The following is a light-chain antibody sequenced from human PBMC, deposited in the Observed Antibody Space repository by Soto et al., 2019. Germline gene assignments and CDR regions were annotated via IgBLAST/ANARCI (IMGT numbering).Light chain of an antibody. CDR1: QSVGTY. CDR3: QQRHDWA. V-gene: IGKV3-11*01. Sequence: PGERATLSCRTSQSVGTYLAWYQQKPGQAPRLLIYDASNRAAGIPARFSGSGSETDFTLTISSLEPEDFAVYYCQQRHDWAFGQGTKVEI. J-gene: IGKJ1*01. CDR2: DAS.